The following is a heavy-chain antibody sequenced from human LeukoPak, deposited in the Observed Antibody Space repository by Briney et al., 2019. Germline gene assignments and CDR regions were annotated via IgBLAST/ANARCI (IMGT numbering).Heavy chain of an antibody. CDR1: GYTFTNFG. V-gene: IGHV1-18*01. CDR3: ARDNSVRDEAWWFNP. J-gene: IGHJ5*02. CDR2: ISGYNGNT. D-gene: IGHD5-24*01. Sequence: ASVKLSCKASGYTFTNFGISWVRQAPGQGLEWMGWISGYNGNTNYAQKFQGRVTLTRDMSTSTDYLELSSLRSEDTYVYYCARDNSVRDEAWWFNPWGQGTLVTVSS.